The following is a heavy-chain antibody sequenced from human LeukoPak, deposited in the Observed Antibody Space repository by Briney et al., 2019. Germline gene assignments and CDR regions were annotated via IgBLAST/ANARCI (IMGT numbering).Heavy chain of an antibody. D-gene: IGHD4/OR15-4a*01. CDR3: TKPDSAMTMNYFDY. CDR2: ISSDENSR. Sequence: GGSLRLSCTGSGFTFSAYAMHWVRQAPGKGLEWVAVISSDENSRFYVDSVKGRFTISRDNSKNTLYLQINSLRPEDTAVYYCTKPDSAMTMNYFDYWGQGTLVTVSP. J-gene: IGHJ4*02. V-gene: IGHV3-30*18. CDR1: GFTFSAYA.